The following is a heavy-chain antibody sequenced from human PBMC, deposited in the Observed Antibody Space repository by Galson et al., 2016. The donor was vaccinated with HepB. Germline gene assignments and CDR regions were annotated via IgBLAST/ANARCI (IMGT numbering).Heavy chain of an antibody. CDR1: GFTFDDYT. CDR3: ARDPRYNILTGYYNA. D-gene: IGHD3-9*01. Sequence: SLRLSCAASGFTFDDYTMHWVRQAPGRGLEWVSGISWNSNNIGYADSAKGRFTISRDNAKNSLFLQMNSLRPEDTAFYYCARDPRYNILTGYYNAWGQGTLVAVSS. V-gene: IGHV3-9*01. J-gene: IGHJ5*02. CDR2: ISWNSNNI.